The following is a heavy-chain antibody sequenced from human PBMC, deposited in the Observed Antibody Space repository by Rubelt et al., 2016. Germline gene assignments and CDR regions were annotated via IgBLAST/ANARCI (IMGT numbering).Heavy chain of an antibody. CDR3: ARGRFLEWLPPDY. J-gene: IGHJ4*02. CDR1: GGSISSSGYY. Sequence: QLQLQESGPGLVKPSETLSLTCTVSGGSISSSGYYWGWIRQPPGKGLEWIGRIYYSGGTYYNPSLKSRVTISVDTSKNQFSLKLSSVTAADTAVYYCARGRFLEWLPPDYWGQGTLVTVSS. CDR2: IYYSGGT. D-gene: IGHD3-3*01. V-gene: IGHV4-39*01.